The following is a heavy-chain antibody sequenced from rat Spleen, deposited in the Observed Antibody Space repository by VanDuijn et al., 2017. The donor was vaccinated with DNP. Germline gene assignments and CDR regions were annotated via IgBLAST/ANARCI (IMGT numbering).Heavy chain of an antibody. CDR3: ARHRGSYYWYFDF. D-gene: IGHD1-12*02. CDR1: GFTFSNYD. V-gene: IGHV5-7*01. Sequence: EVQLVESGGGLVQPGRSMKLSCAASGFTFSNYDMAWVRQAPKKGLEWVATISYDGSSTYYRDSVKGRFTISRDNAKSTLYLQRDSLRSEDTATYYCARHRGSYYWYFDFWGPGTMVTVSS. J-gene: IGHJ1*01. CDR2: ISYDGSST.